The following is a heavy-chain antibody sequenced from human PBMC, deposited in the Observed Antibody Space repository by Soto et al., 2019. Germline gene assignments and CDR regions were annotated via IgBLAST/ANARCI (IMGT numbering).Heavy chain of an antibody. CDR2: ISYDGSNK. CDR1: GFTFSSYA. Sequence: QVQLVESGGGVVQPGRSLRLSCAASGFTFSSYAMHWVRQAPGKGLEWVAVISYDGSNKYYADSVKGRFTISRDNSKNTLYLQMNSLRAEDTAVYYCEREYSSSSGPWFDPWGQGTLVTVSS. V-gene: IGHV3-30-3*01. D-gene: IGHD6-6*01. J-gene: IGHJ5*02. CDR3: EREYSSSSGPWFDP.